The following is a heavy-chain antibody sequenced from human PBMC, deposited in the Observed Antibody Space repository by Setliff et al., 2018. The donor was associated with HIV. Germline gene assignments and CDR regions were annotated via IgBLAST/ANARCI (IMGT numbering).Heavy chain of an antibody. CDR2: IKEDGSEK. Sequence: GGSLRLSCAASGFLFHTYWMSWVRQAPGKGLEWVANIKEDGSEKYYVDSVKGRFTISRDNAENSLYLQMNSLTAEDTAVYYCAKIPNPPHKDIVVVPAAPFTDYWGQGTLVTVSS. CDR1: GFLFHTYW. D-gene: IGHD2-2*01. V-gene: IGHV3-7*05. J-gene: IGHJ4*02. CDR3: AKIPNPPHKDIVVVPAAPFTDY.